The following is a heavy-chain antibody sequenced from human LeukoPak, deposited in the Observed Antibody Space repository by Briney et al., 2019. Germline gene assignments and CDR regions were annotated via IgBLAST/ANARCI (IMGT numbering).Heavy chain of an antibody. Sequence: GGSLRLSCAASGFTFSSNGMHWVRQAPSKGLEWVAFIRYGGNDERYADSVKGRFTTSRDNSKNTLYLQMNSLRAEDTAVYYCAKDRSESYFYFDFWGQGTQVTVSS. CDR1: GFTFSSNG. V-gene: IGHV3-30*02. CDR3: AKDRSESYFYFDF. J-gene: IGHJ4*02. D-gene: IGHD1-26*01. CDR2: IRYGGNDE.